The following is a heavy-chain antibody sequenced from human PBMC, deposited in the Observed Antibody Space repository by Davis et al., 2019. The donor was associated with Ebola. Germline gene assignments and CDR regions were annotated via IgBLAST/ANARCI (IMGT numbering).Heavy chain of an antibody. CDR2: IYYSGST. Sequence: PSETLSLTCTVSGGSVSSGSYYWSWIRQPPGKGLEWIGYIYYSGSTNYNPSLKSRVTISVDTSKNQFSLKLSSVTAADTAVYYCAREMAAQGAGLGFDYWGQGTLVTVSS. D-gene: IGHD1-26*01. V-gene: IGHV4-61*01. CDR1: GGSVSSGSYY. J-gene: IGHJ4*02. CDR3: AREMAAQGAGLGFDY.